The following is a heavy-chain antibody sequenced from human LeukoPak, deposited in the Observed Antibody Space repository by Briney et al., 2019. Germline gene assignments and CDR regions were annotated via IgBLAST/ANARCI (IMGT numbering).Heavy chain of an antibody. Sequence: EASVTVSCKASGGTFSSYAISWVRQAPGQGLEWMGRIIPILGIANYAQKFQGRVTITADKSTSTAYMELSSLRSEDTAVYYCARVSGYSSSWTRFDPWGQGTLVTVSS. V-gene: IGHV1-69*04. CDR2: IIPILGIA. J-gene: IGHJ5*02. CDR1: GGTFSSYA. CDR3: ARVSGYSSSWTRFDP. D-gene: IGHD6-13*01.